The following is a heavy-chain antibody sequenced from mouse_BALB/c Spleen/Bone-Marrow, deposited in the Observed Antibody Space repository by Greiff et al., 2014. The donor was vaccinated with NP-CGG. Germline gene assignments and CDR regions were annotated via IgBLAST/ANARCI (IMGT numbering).Heavy chain of an antibody. D-gene: IGHD2-10*02. CDR3: ARQYGNYFDY. Sequence: VQLQQSGAELVRPGSSVKISCKASGYAFSSYWMNWVKQRPGQGLEWIGQIYPGDGDTNYNGKFKGKATLTADKSSSTAYMQLSSLTSEDSVVYFCARQYGNYFDYWGQGTTLTVSS. CDR1: GYAFSSYW. CDR2: IYPGDGDT. V-gene: IGHV1-80*01. J-gene: IGHJ2*01.